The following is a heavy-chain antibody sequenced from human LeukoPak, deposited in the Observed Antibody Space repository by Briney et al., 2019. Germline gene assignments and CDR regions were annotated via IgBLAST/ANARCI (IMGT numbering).Heavy chain of an antibody. J-gene: IGHJ4*02. CDR1: GFTFTNYA. CDR3: AKREKGTTGRFFDY. CDR2: ISEGVGNT. V-gene: IGHV3-23*01. Sequence: PGGSLRLSCAASGFTFTNYAMTWLRQAPGKGLEWVSGISEGVGNTYYADSVKGRFTISRDHSKNTLYLQMNSLRAEDTALYYCAKREKGTTGRFFDYWGQGTLVTVSS. D-gene: IGHD4-17*01.